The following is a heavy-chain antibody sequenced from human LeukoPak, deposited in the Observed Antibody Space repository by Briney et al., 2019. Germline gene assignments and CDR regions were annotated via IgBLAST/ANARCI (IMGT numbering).Heavy chain of an antibody. D-gene: IGHD3-22*01. CDR1: GFSVSGNY. CDR3: ARVDGSSGYYQPYFDY. V-gene: IGHV3-66*01. J-gene: IGHJ4*02. Sequence: GGSLRLSCAASGFSVSGNYMNWIRQTPGKGLEWVSVIYSGGDTYYSGSVKGRFTISRDNSKNTLYLQMNSLRAEDTAMYYCARVDGSSGYYQPYFDYWGQGTLVSVSS. CDR2: IYSGGDT.